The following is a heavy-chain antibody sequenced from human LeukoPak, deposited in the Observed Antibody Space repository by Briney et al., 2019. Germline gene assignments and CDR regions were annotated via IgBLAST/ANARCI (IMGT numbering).Heavy chain of an antibody. V-gene: IGHV1-46*01. CDR2: INPSGGST. CDR1: GYTFTSYY. Sequence: AXVKVSCKASGYTFTSYYMHWVRQAPGQGLEWMGIINPSGGSTSYAQKFQGRVTMTRDTSTSTVYMELSSLRSEDTAVYYCASLSGYSYTDLGVDYWGQGTLVTVSS. D-gene: IGHD5-18*01. CDR3: ASLSGYSYTDLGVDY. J-gene: IGHJ4*02.